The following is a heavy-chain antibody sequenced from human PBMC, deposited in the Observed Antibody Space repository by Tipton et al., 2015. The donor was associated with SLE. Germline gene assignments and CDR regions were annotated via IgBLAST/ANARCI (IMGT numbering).Heavy chain of an antibody. Sequence: TLSLTCNVSGGSIRSDYWNWIRQPPGKGLEWIGYIYYSGSTNYNPSLKGRVTISLDESKNQFSLKLSSVTAADTAVYYCARVPLYYYYYMDVWGKGTAVTVSS. CDR3: ARVPLYYYYYMDV. J-gene: IGHJ6*03. V-gene: IGHV4-59*01. CDR2: IYYSGST. CDR1: GGSIRSDY.